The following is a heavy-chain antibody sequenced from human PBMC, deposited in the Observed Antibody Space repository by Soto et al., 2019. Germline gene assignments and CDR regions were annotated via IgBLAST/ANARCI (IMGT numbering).Heavy chain of an antibody. CDR1: GFSFGSSW. CDR3: ARDVSPGSSSLYLDAFDI. D-gene: IGHD6-13*01. CDR2: IKKDGSKI. V-gene: IGHV3-7*05. Sequence: EVQLVESGGDLVQPGGSLRLSCAASGFSFGSSWMTWVRQAPGKGLEWVANIKKDGSKINYLDSVRGRFTVSRDNAKNSLYLGMNSLRAEDTALYYWARDVSPGSSSLYLDAFDIWGQGTMVTVSS. J-gene: IGHJ3*02.